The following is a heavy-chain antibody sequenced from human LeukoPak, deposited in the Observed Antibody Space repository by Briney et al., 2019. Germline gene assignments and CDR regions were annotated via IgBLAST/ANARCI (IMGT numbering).Heavy chain of an antibody. CDR2: INPNSGGT. D-gene: IGHD6-6*01. CDR1: GYTFTGYY. V-gene: IGHV1-2*02. J-gene: IGHJ4*02. Sequence: GASVKVSCKASGYTFTGYYMHWVRQAPGQGLEWMGWINPNSGGTNYAQKFQGRVTMTRDTSISTAYMELSRLRSDDTAVYYCARVLPYSSSSMDNYWGQGTLVTVSS. CDR3: ARVLPYSSSSMDNY.